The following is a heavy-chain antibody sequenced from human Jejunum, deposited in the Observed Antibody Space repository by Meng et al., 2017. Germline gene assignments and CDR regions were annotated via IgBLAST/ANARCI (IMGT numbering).Heavy chain of an antibody. CDR2: IYWDDDK. CDR3: AHRLGPHMTTWDVGFFDF. Sequence: AGKGAGRTRVKPTQTRPLTCTFAGFSRSTRGVGVGWIRQPPGKALEGLALIYWDDDKRYSPSLQSRLTITKDTSKNQVVLTMTNMDPADTATYYCAHRLGPHMTTWDVGFFDFWGQGILVTVSS. CDR1: GFSRSTRGVG. D-gene: IGHD1-26*01. J-gene: IGHJ4*02. V-gene: IGHV2-5*02.